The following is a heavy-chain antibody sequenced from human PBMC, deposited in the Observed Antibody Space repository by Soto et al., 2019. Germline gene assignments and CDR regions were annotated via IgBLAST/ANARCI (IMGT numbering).Heavy chain of an antibody. CDR2: ISGYNGNT. V-gene: IGHV1-18*01. D-gene: IGHD6-6*01. CDR3: ARDGSSSYYFEY. J-gene: IGHJ4*02. Sequence: ASVKVSCKASGYTFISYGINWVRQAPGQGLEWMGWISGYNGNTNYAQKLQGRVSMTTDTSTSTAYMELRSLRSDDTAVYYCARDGSSSYYFEYWGQGPLVTVSS. CDR1: GYTFISYG.